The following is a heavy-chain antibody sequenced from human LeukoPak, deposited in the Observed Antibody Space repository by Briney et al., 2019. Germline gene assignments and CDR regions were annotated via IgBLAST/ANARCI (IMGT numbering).Heavy chain of an antibody. J-gene: IGHJ1*01. CDR1: GGSFSGYY. CDR2: INHSGST. CDR3: GRHYYFDSGVYYPEYLQH. V-gene: IGHV4-34*01. D-gene: IGHD3-22*01. Sequence: PSETLSLTCAVYGGSFSGYYWSWIRQPPGKGLEWIGEINHSGSTYYNPSLKSRVTISVDTSKNQFSLKLSSVTAADTAVYYCGRHYYFDSGVYYPEYLQHWCQGTLVTVSS.